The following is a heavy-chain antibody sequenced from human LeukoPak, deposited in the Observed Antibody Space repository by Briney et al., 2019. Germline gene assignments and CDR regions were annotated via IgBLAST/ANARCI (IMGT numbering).Heavy chain of an antibody. J-gene: IGHJ4*02. CDR2: INSDGSST. V-gene: IGHV3-74*01. CDR1: GFTFSSYW. D-gene: IGHD3-9*01. Sequence: GGSLRLSCAASGFTFSSYWMHWARQAPGKGLVWVSRINSDGSSTSYADSVTGRFTISRDNAKNTLYLQMNSLRAEDTAVYYCARGRALYDILTLGYWGQGTLVTVSS. CDR3: ARGRALYDILTLGY.